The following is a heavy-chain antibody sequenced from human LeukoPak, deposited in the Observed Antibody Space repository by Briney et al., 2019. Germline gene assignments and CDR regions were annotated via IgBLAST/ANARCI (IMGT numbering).Heavy chain of an antibody. D-gene: IGHD6-19*01. V-gene: IGHV3-23*01. CDR1: EITFSTYA. J-gene: IGHJ4*02. Sequence: GGSLRLSCAASEITFSTYAMSWVRQAPGKGLEWVSGISGSGGSTYYADSVKGRFTISRDNSKNTLYLQMNTLRAEDTAVYYCAKDQKLAVAGTDYCGQGTLVTVSS. CDR2: ISGSGGST. CDR3: AKDQKLAVAGTDY.